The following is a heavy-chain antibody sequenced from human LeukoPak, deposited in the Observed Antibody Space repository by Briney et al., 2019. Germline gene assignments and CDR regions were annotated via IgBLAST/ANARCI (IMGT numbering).Heavy chain of an antibody. CDR3: ARVGYYESSGYYEY. CDR1: XTLTXYX. J-gene: IGHJ4*02. D-gene: IGHD3-22*01. CDR2: INPNSGGT. Sequence: XTLTXYXMHWVRQAPGQGLEWMGRINPNSGGTNYAQKFQGRVTMTRDTSISTVYMELSRLRSDDTAVYYCARVGYYESSGYYEYWGQGTLVTVSS. V-gene: IGHV1-2*06.